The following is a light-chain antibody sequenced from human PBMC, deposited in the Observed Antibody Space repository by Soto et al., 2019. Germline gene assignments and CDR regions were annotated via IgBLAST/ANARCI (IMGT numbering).Light chain of an antibody. V-gene: IGLV1-40*01. Sequence: QSVLTQPPSVSGAPGQRVTISCTGSSSNIGAGYDVHWYQQIPGTAPKLLIYGNSNRPSGVPDRFSGSKSGTSAPLAITGLQAEDDADYYCQSNDSSPSRTVFGGGTKLTVL. CDR2: GNS. J-gene: IGLJ3*02. CDR3: QSNDSSPSRTV. CDR1: SSNIGAGYD.